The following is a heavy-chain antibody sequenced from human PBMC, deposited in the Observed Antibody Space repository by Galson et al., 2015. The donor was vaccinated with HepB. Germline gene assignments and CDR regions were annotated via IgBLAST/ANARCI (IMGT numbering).Heavy chain of an antibody. CDR1: GLTFDTYW. J-gene: IGHJ4*02. D-gene: IGHD3-10*01. CDR3: ARGGGVSDY. Sequence: SLRLSCAASGLTFDTYWMTWVRQAPGKGLEWVANIKQDGSEKYYVDSVKGRFTISRDNAKDSVYLQMNSLRADDTAVYFCARGGGVSDYWGQGTLVTVSS. V-gene: IGHV3-7*01. CDR2: IKQDGSEK.